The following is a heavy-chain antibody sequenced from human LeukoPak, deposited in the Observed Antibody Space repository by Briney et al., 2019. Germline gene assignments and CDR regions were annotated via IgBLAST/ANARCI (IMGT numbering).Heavy chain of an antibody. CDR1: GFTFSSYS. J-gene: IGHJ6*02. CDR3: ARGRPARRYGMDV. V-gene: IGHV3-21*01. CDR2: ISSSSSYI. Sequence: GGSLRLSCAASGFTFSSYSMNWVRQAPGKGLEWVSSISSSSSYIYYADSVKGRFTISRDNAKNSLYLQMNSLRAEDTAVHYCARGRPARRYGMDVWGQGTTVTVSS.